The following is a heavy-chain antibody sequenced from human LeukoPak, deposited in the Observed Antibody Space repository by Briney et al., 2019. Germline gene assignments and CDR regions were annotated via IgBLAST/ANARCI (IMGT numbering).Heavy chain of an antibody. CDR3: ATSWGPDTSAFRWGRDGMDV. Sequence: GGSLRLSCAVSGLTFNNYAMSWVRRAPGKGLEWVSAISKSGDHTYYAASAKGRFTIYRDNSKNTQYLQMNSLRAEDTAVYYCATSWGPDTSAFRWGRDGMDVWGQGTTVIVS. V-gene: IGHV3-23*01. J-gene: IGHJ6*02. D-gene: IGHD3-16*01. CDR2: ISKSGDHT. CDR1: GLTFNNYA.